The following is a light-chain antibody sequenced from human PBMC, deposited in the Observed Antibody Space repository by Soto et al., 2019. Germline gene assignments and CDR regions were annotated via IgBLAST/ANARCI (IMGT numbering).Light chain of an antibody. CDR2: DAS. J-gene: IGLJ1*01. CDR1: SSDVGGYNY. CDR3: SSYTSSGTYV. Sequence: QSALAQPASVSGSPGQSITISCTGTSSDVGGYNYVSWYQQHPGKAPKVMIYDASNRPSGVSNRFSGSKSGNTASLTISGLQAEDEADYFCSSYTSSGTYVFGTGIKLTVL. V-gene: IGLV2-14*01.